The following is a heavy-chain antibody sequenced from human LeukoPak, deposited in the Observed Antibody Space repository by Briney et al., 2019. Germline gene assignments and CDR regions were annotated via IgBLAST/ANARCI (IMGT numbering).Heavy chain of an antibody. CDR1: EFTFSSYA. Sequence: GGSLRLSCAASEFTFSSYAMSWVRQAPGKGLEWVANIKKDGSEKYYVDSVKGRFTISRDNAKTSLYLQMISLRAEDTAVYYCARHLSGVTGYTYGRGIDYWGQGTLVTVSS. CDR3: ARHLSGVTGYTYGRGIDY. V-gene: IGHV3-7*01. D-gene: IGHD5-18*01. CDR2: IKKDGSEK. J-gene: IGHJ4*02.